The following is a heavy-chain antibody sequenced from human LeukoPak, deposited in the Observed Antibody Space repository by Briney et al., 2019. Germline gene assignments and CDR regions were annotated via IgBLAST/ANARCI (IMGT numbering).Heavy chain of an antibody. CDR1: GYTFTGYY. Sequence: ASVKVSCKASGYTFTGYYMHWVRQAPGQGLEWMGWINPNSGGTNYAQKFRGRVTMTRDTSISTAYMELSRLRSDDTAVYYCATDLITIFGVVMDAFDIWGQGTMVTVSS. J-gene: IGHJ3*02. V-gene: IGHV1-2*02. CDR3: ATDLITIFGVVMDAFDI. D-gene: IGHD3-3*01. CDR2: INPNSGGT.